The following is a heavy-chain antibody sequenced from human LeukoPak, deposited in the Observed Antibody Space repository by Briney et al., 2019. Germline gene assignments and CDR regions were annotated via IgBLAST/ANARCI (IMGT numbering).Heavy chain of an antibody. CDR1: GFTFSRYG. CDR3: AKTVSGSYSYQGGDY. CDR2: ISYDGSNK. V-gene: IGHV3-30*18. Sequence: GRSLRLSCAASGFTFSRYGMHWVRQAPGKGLEWVAVISYDGSNKYYADSVKGRFTISRDNSKNTLYLQMNSLRAEDTAVYYCAKTVSGSYSYQGGDYWGQGTLVTVSS. J-gene: IGHJ4*02. D-gene: IGHD3-10*01.